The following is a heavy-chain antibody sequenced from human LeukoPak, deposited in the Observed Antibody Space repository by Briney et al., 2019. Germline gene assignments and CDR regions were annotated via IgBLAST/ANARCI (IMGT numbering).Heavy chain of an antibody. J-gene: IGHJ4*02. Sequence: SETLSLTCTVSGGSINSYYWSWIRQPPGKRLEWIAYMYFDGNSNYNPSLKGRVTIFLDTPKNQLSLKLTSVTPADTAVYYCARGQGFGEDWGQGTLVTVSS. CDR3: ARGQGFGED. CDR1: GGSINSYY. CDR2: MYFDGNS. V-gene: IGHV4-59*01. D-gene: IGHD3-10*01.